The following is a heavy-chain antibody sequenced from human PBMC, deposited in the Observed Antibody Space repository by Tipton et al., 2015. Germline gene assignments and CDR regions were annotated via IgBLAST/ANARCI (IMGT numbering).Heavy chain of an antibody. D-gene: IGHD3-10*01. CDR1: GGSISGYY. V-gene: IGHV4-59*01. J-gene: IGHJ4*02. Sequence: TLSLTCIVSGGSISGYYWSWIRQPPGKGLRWIGYIHYTGNTNYSPSLKSRVTMSVDVSKNQFSLKLNSVTAADTAVYFCARERGVHWIYVENWGQGTLVTVSS. CDR2: IHYTGNT. CDR3: ARERGVHWIYVEN.